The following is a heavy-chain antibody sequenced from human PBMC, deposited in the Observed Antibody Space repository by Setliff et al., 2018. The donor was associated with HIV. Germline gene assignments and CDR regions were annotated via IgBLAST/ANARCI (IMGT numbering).Heavy chain of an antibody. CDR2: INPNSDGT. V-gene: IGHV1-2*02. CDR3: ARDGPGAAHFDY. D-gene: IGHD3-10*01. J-gene: IGHJ4*02. Sequence: ASVKVSCKASGYTFTDYFMHWVRQAPGQGLEWMGWINPNSDGTNYAPKFQGRVTMTRDTSINTDYMDLSGLRSDDMAIYYCARDGPGAAHFDYWGQGTLVTVS. CDR1: GYTFTDYF.